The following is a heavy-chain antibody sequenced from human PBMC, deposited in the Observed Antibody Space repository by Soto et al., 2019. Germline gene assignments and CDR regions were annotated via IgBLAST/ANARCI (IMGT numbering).Heavy chain of an antibody. J-gene: IGHJ4*02. D-gene: IGHD2-15*01. CDR1: GGSISSGGYS. Sequence: PSETLSLTCAVSGGSISSGGYSWSWIRQPPGKGLEWIGYIYHSGSTYYNPSLKSRVTISVDRSKNQFSLKLRSVTAADTAVYYCARAGPATLSDYWGQGTLVTVSS. CDR3: ARAGPATLSDY. V-gene: IGHV4-30-2*01. CDR2: IYHSGST.